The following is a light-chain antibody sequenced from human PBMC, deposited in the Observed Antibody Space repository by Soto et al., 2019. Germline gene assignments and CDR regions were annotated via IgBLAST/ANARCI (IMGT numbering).Light chain of an antibody. CDR2: AAY. Sequence: QLPHSPSTLSASLGPRVPLHYRASQGIISWLAWYQQKPGKATKLLIYAAYSLQSGVPSRFSGSGSGTDFTLTISSLQPEDFATYYCQEANTFPLTFGGGTKVDIK. V-gene: IGKV1-12*01. CDR1: QGIISW. J-gene: IGKJ4*01. CDR3: QEANTFPLT.